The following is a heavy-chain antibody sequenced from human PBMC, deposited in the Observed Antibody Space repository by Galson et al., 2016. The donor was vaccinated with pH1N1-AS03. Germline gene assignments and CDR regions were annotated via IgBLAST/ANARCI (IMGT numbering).Heavy chain of an antibody. J-gene: IGHJ3*01. CDR2: ISYDGSNK. D-gene: IGHD1-26*01. CDR1: GFTFSTYW. CDR3: ARDYIVGATRGAGTFDV. V-gene: IGHV3-30-3*01. Sequence: SLRLSCAVSGFTFSTYWMSWVRQAPGKGLDWVAVISYDGSNKYYEDSVKGRFTISRDSSKNTLYLQMNSLRPEDTAMYYCARDYIVGATRGAGTFDVWGHGTMVTVSS.